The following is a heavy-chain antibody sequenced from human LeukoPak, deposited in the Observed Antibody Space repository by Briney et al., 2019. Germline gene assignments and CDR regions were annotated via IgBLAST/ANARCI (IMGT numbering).Heavy chain of an antibody. CDR1: GFTFSSYS. V-gene: IGHV3-21*03. CDR3: ARDMLGYYDSSGYHEPAGP. J-gene: IGHJ5*02. Sequence: GGSLRLSCAASGFTFSSYSMNWVRQAPGKGLEWVSSISSSSSYIYYADSVKGRFTVSRDNAKNSLYLQMNSLRAEDTAVYYCARDMLGYYDSSGYHEPAGPWGQGTLVTVSS. D-gene: IGHD3-22*01. CDR2: ISSSSSYI.